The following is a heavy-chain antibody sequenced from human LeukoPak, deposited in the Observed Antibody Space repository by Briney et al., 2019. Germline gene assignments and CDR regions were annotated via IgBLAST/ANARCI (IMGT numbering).Heavy chain of an antibody. V-gene: IGHV4-34*01. Sequence: PGGSLRLSCTASGFTFSYYWMSWIRQPPGKGLEWIGEINHSGSTNYNPSLKSRVTISVDTSKNQFSLKLSSVTAADTAVYYCARLSLITMYPSWGQGTLVTVSS. J-gene: IGHJ4*02. D-gene: IGHD3-10*02. CDR1: GFTFSYYW. CDR3: ARLSLITMYPS. CDR2: INHSGST.